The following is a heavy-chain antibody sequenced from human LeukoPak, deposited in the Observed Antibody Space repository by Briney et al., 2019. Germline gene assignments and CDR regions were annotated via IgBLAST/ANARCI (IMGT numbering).Heavy chain of an antibody. D-gene: IGHD6-13*01. V-gene: IGHV1-8*01. CDR3: ARVPRIAAAVNFQH. CDR2: MNPNSGNT. J-gene: IGHJ1*01. CDR1: GYTFTSYD. Sequence: ASVKVSCKASGYTFTSYDINWVRQATGQGLEWMGWMNPNSGNTGYAQKFQGRVTMTRNTSISTAYMELSSLRSEDTAVYYCARVPRIAAAVNFQHWGQGTLVTVSS.